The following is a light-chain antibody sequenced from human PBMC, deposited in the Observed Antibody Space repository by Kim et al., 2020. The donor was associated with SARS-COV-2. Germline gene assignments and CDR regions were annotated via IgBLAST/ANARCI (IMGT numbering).Light chain of an antibody. CDR3: QQYHAYPLT. Sequence: DIQMTQSPSTLSASVGDRVTITCRASQSIGTSLAWYQQKPGKAPKLLIYSASNLLTGVQSRFSGSGSGTDFTLTISCPLPDDSAIFYCQQYHAYPLTFGQGTKVDIK. J-gene: IGKJ1*01. CDR2: SAS. V-gene: IGKV1-5*03. CDR1: QSIGTS.